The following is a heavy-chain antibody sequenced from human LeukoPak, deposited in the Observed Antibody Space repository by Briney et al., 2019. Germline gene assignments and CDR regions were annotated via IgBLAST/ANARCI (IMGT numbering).Heavy chain of an antibody. D-gene: IGHD6-13*01. CDR3: AKDRYTSSWLDAFDI. J-gene: IGHJ3*02. CDR2: ISGRGGST. V-gene: IGHV3-23*01. Sequence: GGPLRLFCAASGFTFSSYPMRWPRRAPGKGLEWVLGISGRGGSTYSAGSVKGRFTISRDNSKNTLYLQMNSLRAEDTAVYYCAKDRYTSSWLDAFDIWGQGTMVTVSS. CDR1: GFTFSSYP.